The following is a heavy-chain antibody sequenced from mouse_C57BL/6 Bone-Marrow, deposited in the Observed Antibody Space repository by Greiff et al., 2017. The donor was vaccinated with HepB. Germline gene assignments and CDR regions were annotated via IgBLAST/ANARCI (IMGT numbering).Heavy chain of an antibody. Sequence: VQLQQSGAELAKPGASVKLSCKASGYTFTSYWMHWVKQRPGQGLEWIGYINPSSGYTKYNQKFKDKATLTADKSSSTAYMQLSSLTYEDSAVYYCANYYCSSYWYFDVWGTGTTVTVSS. J-gene: IGHJ1*03. CDR1: GYTFTSYW. CDR3: ANYYCSSYWYFDV. D-gene: IGHD1-1*01. CDR2: INPSSGYT. V-gene: IGHV1-7*01.